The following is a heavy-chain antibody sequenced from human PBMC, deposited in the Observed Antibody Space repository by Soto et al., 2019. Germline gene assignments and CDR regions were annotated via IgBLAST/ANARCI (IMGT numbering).Heavy chain of an antibody. D-gene: IGHD3-16*01. Sequence: GGSLRLSCSASGFTFSGHYMDWVRQAPGKGLEWLGRIRNKPNGHTTEHAASVKGRFTISRDDSKNSVYLQMNSLKSEDTAVYYCSTTVITAPLFEYWGQGTLVTVSS. V-gene: IGHV3-72*01. J-gene: IGHJ4*02. CDR3: STTVITAPLFEY. CDR1: GFTFSGHY. CDR2: IRNKPNGHTT.